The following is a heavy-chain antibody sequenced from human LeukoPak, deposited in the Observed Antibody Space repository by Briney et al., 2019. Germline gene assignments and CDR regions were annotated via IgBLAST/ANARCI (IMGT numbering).Heavy chain of an antibody. V-gene: IGHV4-39*02. J-gene: IGHJ6*03. CDR3: ARPLYYYYYMDV. CDR2: IHYSGST. Sequence: SETLSLTCTVSGGSISDSRHYCGWIRQPPGKGLEWIGSIHYSGSTYHHPSLRSRLTISVDTSKNHFSLKLISVTAADTAVYYCARPLYYYYYMDVWGKGTTVTVSS. CDR1: GGSISDSRHY.